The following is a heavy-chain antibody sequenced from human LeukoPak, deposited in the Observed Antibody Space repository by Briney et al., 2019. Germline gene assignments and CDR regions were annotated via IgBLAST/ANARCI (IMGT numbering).Heavy chain of an antibody. J-gene: IGHJ4*02. Sequence: GGSLRLSCAASGFTFSSYWMCWVRQDPGKGLAWVSCIKTDGSITAYAGSVKGRFTISRNNAKNTLYLQMNSLRADDTAVYYCARDGDAPMTDFDYWGQGTLVTVSS. CDR3: ARDGDAPMTDFDY. CDR2: IKTDGSIT. D-gene: IGHD2-21*02. CDR1: GFTFSSYW. V-gene: IGHV3-74*01.